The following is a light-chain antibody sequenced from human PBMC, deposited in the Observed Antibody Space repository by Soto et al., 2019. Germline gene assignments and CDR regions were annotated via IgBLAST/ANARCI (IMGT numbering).Light chain of an antibody. CDR2: ENN. Sequence: QSVLTQPPSVSAAPGQKVTISCSGSSSNIGNNYVSWYQQLPGTAPKLLIYENNKRPSGILDRFSGSKSGTSATLGITGLPTGDEADYYCGTWDSSLSAVVFGGGTKVTVL. CDR3: GTWDSSLSAVV. CDR1: SSNIGNNY. J-gene: IGLJ2*01. V-gene: IGLV1-51*02.